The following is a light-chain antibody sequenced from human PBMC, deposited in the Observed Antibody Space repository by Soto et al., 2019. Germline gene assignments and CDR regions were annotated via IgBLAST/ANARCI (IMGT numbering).Light chain of an antibody. V-gene: IGLV2-14*01. J-gene: IGLJ2*01. Sequence: QSALTQPASVSGSPGQSITISCTGTNSDVGGYNYVSWYQQHPGKAPKLLIYDVSNRPSGVSNRFSASKSGNTASLTISGLQAEDEADYYCSSHTSSSNRVVFGGGTQLTVL. CDR3: SSHTSSSNRVV. CDR2: DVS. CDR1: NSDVGGYNY.